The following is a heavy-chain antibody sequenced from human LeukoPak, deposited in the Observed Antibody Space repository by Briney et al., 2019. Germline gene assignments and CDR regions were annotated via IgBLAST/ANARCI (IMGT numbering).Heavy chain of an antibody. Sequence: GSLRLSCAASGFTFSSYSMNWVRQAPGKGLEWVSSISSSSSYIYYADSVKGRFTISRDNAKNSLYLQMNSLRAEDTAVYYCARDEYSYGYECGYYFDYWGQGTLVTVSS. V-gene: IGHV3-21*01. J-gene: IGHJ4*02. CDR3: ARDEYSYGYECGYYFDY. CDR2: ISSSSSYI. CDR1: GFTFSSYS. D-gene: IGHD5-18*01.